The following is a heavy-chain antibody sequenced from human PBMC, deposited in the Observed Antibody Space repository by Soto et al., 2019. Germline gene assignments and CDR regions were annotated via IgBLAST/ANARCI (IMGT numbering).Heavy chain of an antibody. Sequence: GGSLRLSCAASGFTFSSYGMHWVRQAPGKGLEWVAVIWYDGSNKYYADSVKGRFTISRDNSKNTLYLQMNSLRAEDTAVYYCAGGMSPLNRYCSSTSCYNSAGGVFDYWGQGTLVTVSS. CDR2: IWYDGSNK. J-gene: IGHJ4*02. D-gene: IGHD2-2*02. CDR1: GFTFSSYG. V-gene: IGHV3-33*01. CDR3: AGGMSPLNRYCSSTSCYNSAGGVFDY.